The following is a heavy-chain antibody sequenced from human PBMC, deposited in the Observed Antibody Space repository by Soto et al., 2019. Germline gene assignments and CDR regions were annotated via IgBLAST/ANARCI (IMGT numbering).Heavy chain of an antibody. CDR3: ARDRGYSYGVGYYGMDV. Sequence: TGESLKISCKGSGYSFTSYWIGWVRQMPGKGLEWMGIIYPGDSDTRYSPSFQGQVTISADKSISTAYLQWSSLKASDTAMYYCARDRGYSYGVGYYGMDVWGQGTTVTVSS. CDR2: IYPGDSDT. V-gene: IGHV5-51*01. J-gene: IGHJ6*02. CDR1: GYSFTSYW. D-gene: IGHD5-18*01.